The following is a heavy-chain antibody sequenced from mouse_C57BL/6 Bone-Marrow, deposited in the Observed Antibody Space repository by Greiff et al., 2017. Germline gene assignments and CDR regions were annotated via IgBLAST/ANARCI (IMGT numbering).Heavy chain of an antibody. CDR1: GFTFSSYT. J-gene: IGHJ1*03. CDR2: ISGGGGNT. D-gene: IGHD1-1*01. CDR3: SRQVTTVLATKYFDV. Sequence: DVQLQESGGGLVKPGGSLKLSCAASGFTFSSYTMSWVRQTPEKRLQWVAAISGGGGNTYSPDSVKGRFTISRDNDKNILYLQMSSLRSEDTALYYWSRQVTTVLATKYFDVWGTGTTVTVSS. V-gene: IGHV5-9*01.